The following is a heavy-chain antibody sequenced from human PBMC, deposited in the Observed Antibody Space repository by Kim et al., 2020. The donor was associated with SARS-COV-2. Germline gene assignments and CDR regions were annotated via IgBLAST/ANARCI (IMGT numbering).Heavy chain of an antibody. CDR2: IYYSGST. V-gene: IGHV4-59*01. CDR1: GGSISSYY. J-gene: IGHJ6*02. CDR3: ARGARYYYYGMDV. Sequence: SETLSLTCTVSGGSISSYYWSWIRQPPGKGLEWIGYIYYSGSTNYNPSLKSRVTISVDTSKNQFSLKLRSVTAADTAVYYCARGARYYYYGMDVWGQGTTVTVSS.